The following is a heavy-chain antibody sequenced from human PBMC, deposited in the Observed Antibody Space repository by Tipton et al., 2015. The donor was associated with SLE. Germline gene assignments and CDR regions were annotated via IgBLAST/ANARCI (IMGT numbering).Heavy chain of an antibody. CDR3: ARLMLPAVRGAFDI. Sequence: TLSLTCALSGGSISSHAYYWGWIRQPPGKGLEWVGTVYYAGTTYYNPSLKSRLTISVDTSRNQFSLNMNSVTAADTAVYYCARLMLPAVRGAFDIWGQGTLVTVSS. CDR1: GGSISSHAYY. D-gene: IGHD2-2*01. CDR2: VYYAGTT. V-gene: IGHV4-39*07. J-gene: IGHJ3*02.